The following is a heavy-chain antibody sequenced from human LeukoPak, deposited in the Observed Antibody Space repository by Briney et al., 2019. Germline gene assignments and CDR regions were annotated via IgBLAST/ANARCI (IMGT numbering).Heavy chain of an antibody. J-gene: IGHJ4*02. V-gene: IGHV3-9*01. CDR3: AKDTGPLYSSSWSDY. Sequence: PGGSLRLSCAASGVTFDDYGMHWVRQGPGKGLEWVSGISWNSGSIGYADSVKGRFTISRDNAKNSLYLQMNSLRDEDTALYYCAKDTGPLYSSSWSDYWGQGTLVTVSS. CDR2: ISWNSGSI. CDR1: GVTFDDYG. D-gene: IGHD6-13*01.